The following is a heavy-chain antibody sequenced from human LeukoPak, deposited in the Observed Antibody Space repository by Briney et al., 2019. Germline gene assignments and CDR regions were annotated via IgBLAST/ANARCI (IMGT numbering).Heavy chain of an antibody. CDR2: IYDSGST. J-gene: IGHJ3*02. Sequence: SETLSLTCTVSGGSIRSSYYYWGWIRQPPGKGLEWIGSIYDSGSTYYNPSLKGRVTISVDTSKNQFSLKLNSVTAADTAVYYCARDNVDTAMGDAFDIWGQGTMVTVSS. D-gene: IGHD5-18*01. CDR3: ARDNVDTAMGDAFDI. CDR1: GGSIRSSYYY. V-gene: IGHV4-39*02.